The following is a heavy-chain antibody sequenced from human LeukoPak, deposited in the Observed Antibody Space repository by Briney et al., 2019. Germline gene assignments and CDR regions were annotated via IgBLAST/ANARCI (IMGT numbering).Heavy chain of an antibody. J-gene: IGHJ4*02. Sequence: GGSLRLSCAASGFTFSSYGMHWVRQAPGRGLEWVALIWYDGSNKYYTDSVKGRLTISRDNSKNTLYLQMNSLRVEDTAIYYCAREGPRGNSQFDYWGQGTLVTVSS. D-gene: IGHD2/OR15-2a*01. CDR2: IWYDGSNK. CDR3: AREGPRGNSQFDY. V-gene: IGHV3-33*01. CDR1: GFTFSSYG.